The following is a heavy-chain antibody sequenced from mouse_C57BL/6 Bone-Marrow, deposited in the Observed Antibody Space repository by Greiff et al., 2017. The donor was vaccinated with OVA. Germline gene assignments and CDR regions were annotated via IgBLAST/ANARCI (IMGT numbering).Heavy chain of an antibody. CDR1: EYEFPSHD. Sequence: EVQGVESGGGLVQPGESLKLSCESNEYEFPSHDMSWVRKTPEKRLALVAAINSDGGSTYYPDTMERRFIISRDNTKKTLYLQMSSLRSEDTALYYCARLSLYYDYAWFAYWGQGTLVTVSA. J-gene: IGHJ3*01. D-gene: IGHD2-4*01. V-gene: IGHV5-2*01. CDR3: ARLSLYYDYAWFAY. CDR2: INSDGGST.